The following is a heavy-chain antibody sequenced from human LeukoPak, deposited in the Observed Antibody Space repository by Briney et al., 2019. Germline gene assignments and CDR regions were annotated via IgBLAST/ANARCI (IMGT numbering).Heavy chain of an antibody. V-gene: IGHV3-23*01. Sequence: GGSLRLSCAASGFTFSSYAMSWVRQAPGKGLEWVSAISGSGGSTYYADSVKGRFTISRDNSKNTLYLQMNSLRAEDTAVYYCAKDHPYQLLTTYYFDYWGQGTLVTVSS. CDR3: AKDHPYQLLTTYYFDY. D-gene: IGHD2-2*01. J-gene: IGHJ4*02. CDR2: ISGSGGST. CDR1: GFTFSSYA.